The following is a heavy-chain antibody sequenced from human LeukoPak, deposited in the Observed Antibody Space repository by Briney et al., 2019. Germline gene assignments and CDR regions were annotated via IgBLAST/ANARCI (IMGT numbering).Heavy chain of an antibody. J-gene: IGHJ5*02. CDR2: ISGSGGST. V-gene: IGHV3-23*01. Sequence: GGSLGLSCAASGFTFSSYAMSWVRQAPGKGLEWVSAISGSGGSTYYADSVKGRFTISRDNSKNTLYLQMNSLRAEDTAVYYCAKTLGITMVRGVIVAWFDPWGQGTLVTVSS. CDR1: GFTFSSYA. CDR3: AKTLGITMVRGVIVAWFDP. D-gene: IGHD3-10*01.